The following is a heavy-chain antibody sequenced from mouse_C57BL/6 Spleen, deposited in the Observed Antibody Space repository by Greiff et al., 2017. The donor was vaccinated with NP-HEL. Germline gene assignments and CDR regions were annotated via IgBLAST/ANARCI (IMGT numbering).Heavy chain of an antibody. D-gene: IGHD2-4*01. Sequence: QVHVKQSGAELVKPGASVKLSCKASGYTFTSYWMHWVKQRPGQGLEWIGMIHPNSGSTNYNEKFKSKATLTVDKSSSTAYMQLSSLTSEDSAVYYCARENYDYDGWFAYWGQGTLVTVSA. CDR1: GYTFTSYW. CDR3: ARENYDYDGWFAY. J-gene: IGHJ3*01. V-gene: IGHV1-64*01. CDR2: IHPNSGST.